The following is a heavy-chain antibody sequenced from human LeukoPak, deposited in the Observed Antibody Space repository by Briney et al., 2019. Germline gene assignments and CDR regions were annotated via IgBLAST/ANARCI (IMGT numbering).Heavy chain of an antibody. CDR1: GFTFSSYE. Sequence: QPGGSLRLSCAASGFTFSSYEMNWVRQAPGKGLEWVSYISSSGSTIYCADSVKGRFTISRDNAKNSLYLQMNSLRAEDTAVYYCARVGAAVAVDYWGQGTLVTVSS. CDR2: ISSSGSTI. J-gene: IGHJ4*02. V-gene: IGHV3-48*03. CDR3: ARVGAAVAVDY. D-gene: IGHD6-19*01.